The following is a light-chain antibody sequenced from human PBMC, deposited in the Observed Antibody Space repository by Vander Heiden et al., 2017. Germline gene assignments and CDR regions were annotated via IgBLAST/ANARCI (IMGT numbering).Light chain of an antibody. J-gene: IGKJ2*01. Sequence: DIQMTQSPSTLSASLGDRVTITCRASQSISSWLAWYQQKPGKAPKLLIYKASSLESGVPSRFSGSGSGTEFTLTISSLQPDDFATYYCQQYNSFGQGTKVEIK. V-gene: IGKV1-5*03. CDR2: KAS. CDR3: QQYNS. CDR1: QSISSW.